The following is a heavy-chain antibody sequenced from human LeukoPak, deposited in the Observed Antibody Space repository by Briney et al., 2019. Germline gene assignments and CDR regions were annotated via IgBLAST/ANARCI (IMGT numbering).Heavy chain of an antibody. CDR1: GGSFSSGGYY. CDR3: ARVPSRNYYDSSGYFP. V-gene: IGHV4-31*11. CDR2: IYYSGST. J-gene: IGHJ5*02. Sequence: SETLSLTCAVYGGSFSSGGYYWSWIRQHPGKGLEWIGYIYYSGSTYYNPSLKSRVTISVDTSKNQFSLKLSSVTAADTAVYYCARVPSRNYYDSSGYFPWGRGTLVTVSS. D-gene: IGHD3-22*01.